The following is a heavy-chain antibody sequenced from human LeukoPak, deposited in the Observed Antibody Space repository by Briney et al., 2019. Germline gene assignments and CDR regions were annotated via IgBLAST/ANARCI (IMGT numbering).Heavy chain of an antibody. V-gene: IGHV3-49*04. CDR2: IRSKIYGGTP. CDR3: TRDQTPYY. J-gene: IGHJ4*02. Sequence: GSLRLSCTASGFTFGDYAMTWVRQAPGKGLEWVGFIRSKIYGGTPEYAASVKGRFTISRDDSKGIAYLQMNSLKTEDTDVYYCTRDQTPYYWGQGTLVTVSS. CDR1: GFTFGDYA.